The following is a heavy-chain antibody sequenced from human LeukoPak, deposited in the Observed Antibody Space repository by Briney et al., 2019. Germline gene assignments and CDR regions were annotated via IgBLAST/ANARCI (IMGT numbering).Heavy chain of an antibody. D-gene: IGHD6-13*01. CDR3: AKSDPPYSSRPRRPHSYFDY. J-gene: IGHJ4*02. Sequence: PGGSLRLSCAASGFTFSSYAMSWVRQAPGKGLEWVSAISGSGGSTYYADSVKGRFTISRDNPKNTLYLQMNSLRAEDTAVYYCAKSDPPYSSRPRRPHSYFDYWGQGTLVTVSS. CDR1: GFTFSSYA. CDR2: ISGSGGST. V-gene: IGHV3-23*01.